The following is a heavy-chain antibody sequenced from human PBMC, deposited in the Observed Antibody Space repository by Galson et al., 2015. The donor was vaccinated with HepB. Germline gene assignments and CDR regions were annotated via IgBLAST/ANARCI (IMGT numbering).Heavy chain of an antibody. J-gene: IGHJ5*02. CDR1: GFAVSSYY. CDR3: ARDLFYLSSGKSGLGGFDP. D-gene: IGHD3-16*01. V-gene: IGHV3-30-3*01. Sequence: SLRLSCAASGFAVSSYYMHWVRQAPGKGLDWVAVISIDGNNRYYADSVKGRFSISRDNPKNTLYLQMNSLRVDDTAVYYCARDLFYLSSGKSGLGGFDPWGQGALVTVSS. CDR2: ISIDGNNR.